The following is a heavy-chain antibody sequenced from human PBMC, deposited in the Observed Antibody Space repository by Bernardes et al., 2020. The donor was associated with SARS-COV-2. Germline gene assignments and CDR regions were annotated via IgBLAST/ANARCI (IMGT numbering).Heavy chain of an antibody. V-gene: IGHV1-2*02. CDR2: INPNSGGT. CDR1: GYTFTAYY. D-gene: IGHD3-10*02. J-gene: IGHJ4*02. CDR3: ARDESPGANYVYGDHFDS. Sequence: ASVKVSCKASGYTFTAYYIHWVRQAPGQGLESMGWINPNSGGTNYAQRFQGRVTMTRDMSISTAYMDLSRLRSYDTAVYYCARDESPGANYVYGDHFDSWGQGTLVTVSS.